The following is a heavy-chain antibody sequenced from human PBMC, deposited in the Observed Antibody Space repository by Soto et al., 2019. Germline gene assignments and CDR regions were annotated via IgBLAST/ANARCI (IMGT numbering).Heavy chain of an antibody. J-gene: IGHJ4*02. D-gene: IGHD4-17*01. V-gene: IGHV2-5*02. CDR2: IYWDDDK. CDR1: GFSLSTYHMG. CDR3: AHAGDYDLLTFDH. Sequence: QITLKESGPTLVRPAQTLTLTCDFSGFSLSTYHMGVAWIRQPPGKALEWLALIYWDDDKRYSPSLKDGLAISKDTSSNQLVLTITNMAPGDTATYFCAHAGDYDLLTFDHWGPGTLVTVSS.